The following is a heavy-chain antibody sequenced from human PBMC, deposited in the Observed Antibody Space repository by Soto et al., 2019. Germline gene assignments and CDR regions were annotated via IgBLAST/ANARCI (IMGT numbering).Heavy chain of an antibody. V-gene: IGHV1-2*04. CDR3: ARAATYDFWSGYRYYYYGMDV. J-gene: IGHJ6*02. D-gene: IGHD3-3*01. Sequence: ASVKVSCKXSGYTFTGYYMHWVRQAPGQGLEWMGWINPNSGGTNYAQKFQGWVTMTRDTSISTAYMELSRLRSDDTAVYYCARAATYDFWSGYRYYYYGMDVWGQGTTVTVSS. CDR1: GYTFTGYY. CDR2: INPNSGGT.